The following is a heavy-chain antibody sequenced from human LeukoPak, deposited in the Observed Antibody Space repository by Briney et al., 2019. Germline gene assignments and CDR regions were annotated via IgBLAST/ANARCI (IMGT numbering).Heavy chain of an antibody. Sequence: GGSLRLSCAASGFTFSSYSMNWVRQAPGKGLEWVSYISSSSTIYYAESVKGRFTISRDNAKNSLYLQMNSLRAEDTAVYYCARDADYYDSSGRNDAFDIWGQGTMVTVSS. V-gene: IGHV3-48*04. CDR2: ISSSSTI. J-gene: IGHJ3*02. D-gene: IGHD3-22*01. CDR1: GFTFSSYS. CDR3: ARDADYYDSSGRNDAFDI.